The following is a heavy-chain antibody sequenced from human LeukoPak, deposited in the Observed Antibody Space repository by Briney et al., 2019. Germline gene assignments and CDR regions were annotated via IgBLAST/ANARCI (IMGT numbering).Heavy chain of an antibody. J-gene: IGHJ6*02. V-gene: IGHV4-30-4*01. CDR1: GGSISSGDYY. CDR3: ARLGDMATIRAYHYYSMDV. Sequence: PSQTLSLTCTVSGGSISSGDYYWSWIRQPPGKGLEWIGYIHYSGKTNYNPSLQSRVTISVDTSKTQFSLKVSSVTPADTAVYYCARLGDMATIRAYHYYSMDVWGQGTTVTVSS. D-gene: IGHD5-24*01. CDR2: IHYSGKT.